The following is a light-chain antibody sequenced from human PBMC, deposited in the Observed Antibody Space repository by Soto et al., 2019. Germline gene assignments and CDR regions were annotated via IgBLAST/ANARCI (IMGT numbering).Light chain of an antibody. CDR1: QSVSSSY. CDR3: QQYGSSPRT. V-gene: IGKV3-20*01. Sequence: EIVLTQSPGTLSLSPGERATLSCRASQSVSSSYLVWYQQRPGQPPRLLIYGTSNRAAGIPDRFTGTGSGTDFPLTIYRLEPEDSAVYYCQQYGSSPRTFGQGTKVNIK. CDR2: GTS. J-gene: IGKJ1*01.